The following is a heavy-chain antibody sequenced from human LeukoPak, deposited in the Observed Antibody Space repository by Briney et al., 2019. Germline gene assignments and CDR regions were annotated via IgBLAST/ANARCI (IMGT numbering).Heavy chain of an antibody. CDR3: ASRSGSYYNWFDP. CDR2: ISSSGSTI. D-gene: IGHD3-10*01. Sequence: GGSLRLSCAASGFTFSDYYMSWIRQAPGKGLEWVSYISSSGSTIYYADSVKGRFPISRDNAKNSLYLQMNSLRAEDTAVYYCASRSGSYYNWFDPWGQGTLVTVSS. CDR1: GFTFSDYY. V-gene: IGHV3-11*01. J-gene: IGHJ5*02.